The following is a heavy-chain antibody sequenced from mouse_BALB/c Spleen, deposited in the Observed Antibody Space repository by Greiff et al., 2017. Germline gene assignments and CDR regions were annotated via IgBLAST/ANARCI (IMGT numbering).Heavy chain of an antibody. CDR3: AGTARATGTY. CDR1: GFNIKDTY. J-gene: IGHJ3*01. CDR2: IDPANGNT. Sequence: EVQLQQSGAELVKPGASVKLSCTASGFNIKDTYMHWVKQRPEQGLEWIGRIDPANGNTKYDPKFQGKATITADTSSNTACLQLSSLTSEDTAVYYCAGTARATGTYWGQGTLVTVSA. D-gene: IGHD3-2*01. V-gene: IGHV14-3*02.